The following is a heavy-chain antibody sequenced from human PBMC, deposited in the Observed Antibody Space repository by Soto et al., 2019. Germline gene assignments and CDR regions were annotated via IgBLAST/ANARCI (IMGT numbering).Heavy chain of an antibody. V-gene: IGHV3-23*01. CDR2: VSVDPGNT. J-gene: IGHJ4*02. Sequence: PVGSLRLSCTASGFTLSSYPMSWVGQTPGKGLQWVASVSVDPGNTYYADSVKRRFTISRDNSIYTLYLQMNNVTAEDTVIYYCVKDGIRGIHIDKWGQGTLVTVSS. CDR3: VKDGIRGIHIDK. CDR1: GFTLSSYP.